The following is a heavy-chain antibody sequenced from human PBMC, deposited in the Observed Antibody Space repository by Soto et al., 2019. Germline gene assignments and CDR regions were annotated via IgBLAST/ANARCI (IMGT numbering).Heavy chain of an antibody. CDR1: GYTFTAYS. V-gene: IGHV1-3*01. D-gene: IGHD3-22*01. CDR3: ARDGRYYDSSGYPGVPYYYGMDV. J-gene: IGHJ6*02. CDR2: VTAGKGNT. Sequence: ASVKVSCKASGYTFTAYSIHWVRQAPGQRPEWMGWVTAGKGNTDYSQKFQGRVTITRDTYASTVYMELSSLRSEDTAVYYCARDGRYYDSSGYPGVPYYYGMDVWGQGTTVTVSS.